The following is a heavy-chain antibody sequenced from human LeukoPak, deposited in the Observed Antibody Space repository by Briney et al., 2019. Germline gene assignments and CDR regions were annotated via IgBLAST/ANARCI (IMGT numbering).Heavy chain of an antibody. V-gene: IGHV4-30-2*01. Sequence: PSQTLSLTCTVSGGSISSGGYYWSWIRQPPGKGLEWIGYIYHSGSTYYNPSLKSRVTISVDRSKNQFSLKLSSVTAADTAVYYCARGAHTSGLRYFDYWGQGTLVSVSS. J-gene: IGHJ4*02. CDR1: GGSISSGGYY. D-gene: IGHD5-18*01. CDR3: ARGAHTSGLRYFDY. CDR2: IYHSGST.